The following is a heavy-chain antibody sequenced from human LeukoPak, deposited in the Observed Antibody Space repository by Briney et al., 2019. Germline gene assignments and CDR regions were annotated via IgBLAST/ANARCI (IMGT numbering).Heavy chain of an antibody. J-gene: IGHJ4*02. CDR2: IYYSGST. CDR3: ASFEYSSSYYFDY. V-gene: IGHV4-59*01. CDR1: GGSISSYY. Sequence: SETLSLTCPVSGGSISSYYWSWIRQPPGKGLEWIGYIYYSGSTNYNPSLKSRVTISVDTSKNQFSLKLSSVTAADTAVYYCASFEYSSSYYFDYWGQGTLVTVSS. D-gene: IGHD6-6*01.